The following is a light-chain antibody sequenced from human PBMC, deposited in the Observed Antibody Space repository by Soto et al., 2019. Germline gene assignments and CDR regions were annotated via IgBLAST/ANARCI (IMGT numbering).Light chain of an antibody. CDR3: GTWDGTLSASVV. CDR1: SSNIGSNY. CDR2: DSH. J-gene: IGLJ2*01. Sequence: QSALTQPPSVSAAPGQNVTISCSASSSNIGSNYVSWYQQLPGAAPKLLIYDSHKRPSGIPDRFSGSKSGTSATLGITGLQTGDEADYYCGTWDGTLSASVVFGGGTKVTVL. V-gene: IGLV1-51*01.